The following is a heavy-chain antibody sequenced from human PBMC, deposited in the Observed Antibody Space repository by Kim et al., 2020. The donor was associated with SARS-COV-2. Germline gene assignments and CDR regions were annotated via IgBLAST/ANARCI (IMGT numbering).Heavy chain of an antibody. CDR1: GFTLSSYW. V-gene: IGHV3-74*01. CDR2: INTDGSST. CDR3: ARAINDYDTH. D-gene: IGHD3-22*01. J-gene: IGHJ4*02. Sequence: GGSLRLSCAASGFTLSSYWMHWVRQAPGKGLVWVSRINTDGSSTTYADSVKGRFTISRDNAKNTVYLQMNSLGVEYTAVYYCARAINDYDTHWGQGTLVT.